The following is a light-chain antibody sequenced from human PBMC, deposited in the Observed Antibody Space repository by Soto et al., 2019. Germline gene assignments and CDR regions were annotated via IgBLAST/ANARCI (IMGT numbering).Light chain of an antibody. V-gene: IGLV1-44*01. CDR2: NNN. J-gene: IGLJ1*01. Sequence: QLVLTQPPSASGTPGQRVTISCYGSRSNIGSNTVNWYQQLPGAAPKVLIQNNNQRPSGVPDRFSGSKSGTSASLAISGLQSGDEADYYCGAWDDILNGYVFGFGTKLTVL. CDR3: GAWDDILNGYV. CDR1: RSNIGSNT.